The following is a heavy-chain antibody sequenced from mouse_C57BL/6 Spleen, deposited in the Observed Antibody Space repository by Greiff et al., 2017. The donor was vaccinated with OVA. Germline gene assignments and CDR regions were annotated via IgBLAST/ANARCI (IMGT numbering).Heavy chain of an antibody. CDR3: AGSYDYDGYFDV. V-gene: IGHV1-64*01. CDR1: GYTFTSYW. D-gene: IGHD2-4*01. J-gene: IGHJ1*03. CDR2: IHPNSGST. Sequence: QVQLKQPGAELVKPGASVKLSCKASGYTFTSYWMHWVKQRPGQGLEWIGMIHPNSGSTNYNEKFKSKATLTVDKSSSTAYMQLSSLTSEDSAVYYCAGSYDYDGYFDVWGTGTTVTVSS.